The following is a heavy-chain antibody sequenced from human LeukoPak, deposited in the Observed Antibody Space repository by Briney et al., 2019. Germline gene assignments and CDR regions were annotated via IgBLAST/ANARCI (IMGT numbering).Heavy chain of an antibody. CDR2: ISYDGSNK. D-gene: IGHD2-15*01. CDR3: AKGGYCSGGSCYAFDY. CDR1: GFTFSSYG. V-gene: IGHV3-30*18. J-gene: IGHJ4*02. Sequence: GRSLRLSCAASGFTFSSYGMHWVRQAPGKGLEWVAVISYDGSNKYYADSVKGRFTISRDNSKNTLYLQMNSLRAEDTAVYYCAKGGYCSGGSCYAFDYWGQGTLSPSPQ.